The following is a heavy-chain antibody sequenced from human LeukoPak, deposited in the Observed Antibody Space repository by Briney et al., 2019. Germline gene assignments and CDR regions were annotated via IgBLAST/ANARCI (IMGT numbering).Heavy chain of an antibody. V-gene: IGHV4-30-2*01. CDR1: GGSISSGGYY. J-gene: IGHJ5*02. CDR3: ARGPVPNWFDP. Sequence: PSETLSLTCTVSGGSISSGGYYWSWIRQPPGKGLEWIGYIYHSGSTYYNPSLKSRVTISVDRSKNQFSLKLSSVTAADTAVYYCARGPVPNWFDPWGQGTLVTVSS. CDR2: IYHSGST. D-gene: IGHD6-6*01.